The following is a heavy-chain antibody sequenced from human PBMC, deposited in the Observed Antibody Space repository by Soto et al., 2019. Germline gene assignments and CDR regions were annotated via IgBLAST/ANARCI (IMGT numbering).Heavy chain of an antibody. CDR2: ISSRSDSI. D-gene: IGHD6-19*01. Sequence: EVQLVESGGGLVQRGGSLRLSCAASGFIFTSYSMVWVRQAPGKGLEWVSSISSRSDSIYYADSVKGRFTISRDNAQNSLYLQMNSLTSEDTAVYYCARDRSADRFVQYFQHSGPGTLVTVSS. J-gene: IGHJ1*01. V-gene: IGHV3-21*01. CDR1: GFIFTSYS. CDR3: ARDRSADRFVQYFQH.